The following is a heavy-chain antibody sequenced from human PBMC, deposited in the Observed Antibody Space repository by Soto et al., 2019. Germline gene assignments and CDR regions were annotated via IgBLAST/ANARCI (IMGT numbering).Heavy chain of an antibody. CDR1: GYTFTSYS. J-gene: IGHJ4*02. D-gene: IGHD6-19*01. CDR2: INPSGGST. CDR3: ARAVAVAADFEY. Sequence: ASVKVSCKASGYTFTSYSMHWVRQAPGQGLEWMGIINPSGGSTSYAQKFQGRVTMTRDTSTSIVYMELSSLRSEDTAVYYCARAVAVAADFEYWGQGTLVTVSS. V-gene: IGHV1-46*01.